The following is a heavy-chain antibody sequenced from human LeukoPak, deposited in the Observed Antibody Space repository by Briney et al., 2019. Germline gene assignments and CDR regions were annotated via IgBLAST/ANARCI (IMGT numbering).Heavy chain of an antibody. CDR1: GFTFDNYA. J-gene: IGHJ4*02. Sequence: GGSLRLSCAASGFTFDNYAMTWVRQASGKGLEWVGRIRSKANSYATAYAASVKGRFTISRDDSKNTAYLQMNSLKTEDTAVYYCTRLLGMTTVTTEGLDYWGQGTLVTVSS. V-gene: IGHV3-73*01. CDR3: TRLLGMTTVTTEGLDY. CDR2: IRSKANSYAT. D-gene: IGHD4-17*01.